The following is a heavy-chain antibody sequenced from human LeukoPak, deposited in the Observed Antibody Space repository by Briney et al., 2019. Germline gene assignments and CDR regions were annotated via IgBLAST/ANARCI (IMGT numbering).Heavy chain of an antibody. D-gene: IGHD6-6*01. CDR1: GGSISDYY. J-gene: IGHJ4*02. V-gene: IGHV4-59*01. CDR3: ARGHLVFAY. Sequence: PSETLSLTCTVSGGSISDYYWRWIRQPPGKGLEWIGYVYYSGSTSYNPSLKSRVTISVDTSKNQFSLKVSSVTAADTALYYCARGHLVFAYWGQGTLVTVSS. CDR2: VYYSGST.